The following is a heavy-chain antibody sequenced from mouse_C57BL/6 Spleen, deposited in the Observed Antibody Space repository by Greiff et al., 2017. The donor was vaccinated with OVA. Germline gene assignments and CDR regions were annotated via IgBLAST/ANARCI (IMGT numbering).Heavy chain of an antibody. V-gene: IGHV14-3*01. CDR2: IDPANGNT. CDR1: GFNIKNTY. Sequence: EVKLMESVAELVRPGASVKLSCTASGFNIKNTYMHWVKQRPEQGLEWIGRIDPANGNTKYAPKFQGKATITADTSSNTAYLQLSSLTSEDTAIYYCSITTVVANYFDYWGQGTTLTVSS. J-gene: IGHJ2*01. D-gene: IGHD1-1*01. CDR3: SITTVVANYFDY.